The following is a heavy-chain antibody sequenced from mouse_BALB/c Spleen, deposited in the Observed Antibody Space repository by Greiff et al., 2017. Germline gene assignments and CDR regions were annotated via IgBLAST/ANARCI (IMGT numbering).Heavy chain of an antibody. D-gene: IGHD2-2*01. CDR2: IYPGDGDT. Sequence: QVQLQQSGAELVRPGSSVKISCKASGYAFSSYWMNWVKQRPGQGLEWIGQIYPGDGDTNYNEKFKSKATLTVDTSSSTAYMQLSSLASEDSALYYCARAVYGYDVFDYWGQGTTLTVSS. CDR3: ARAVYGYDVFDY. CDR1: GYAFSSYW. J-gene: IGHJ2*01. V-gene: IGHV1-80*01.